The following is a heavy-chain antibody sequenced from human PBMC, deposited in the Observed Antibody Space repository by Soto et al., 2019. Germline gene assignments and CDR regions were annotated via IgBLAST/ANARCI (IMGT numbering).Heavy chain of an antibody. V-gene: IGHV4-30-2*01. CDR2: IYHSGST. CDR1: GGSISSGGYS. J-gene: IGHJ5*02. D-gene: IGHD3-10*01. Sequence: SETLSLTCVVSGGSISSGGYSWSWIRQPPGKGLEWIGYIYHSGSTYYNPSLKSRVTISVDRSKNQFSLKLSSVTAADTAVYYCARGSAMVRGVILRFDPWGQGTLVTVSS. CDR3: ARGSAMVRGVILRFDP.